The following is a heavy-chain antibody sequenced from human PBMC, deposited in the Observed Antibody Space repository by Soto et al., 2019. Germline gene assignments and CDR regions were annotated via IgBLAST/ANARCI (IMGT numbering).Heavy chain of an antibody. CDR2: ISGSSSTI. D-gene: IGHD2-2*01. CDR3: VRAECGTCYGFRH. J-gene: IGHJ1*01. Sequence: EVQLVESGGGLVQPGGSLRLSCAASGFTFTDYNMNWVRQAPGKGLEWISFISGSSSTIYYADTVKGRFTISRDNAKDSLYLQMISLRADDTAMYYCVRAECGTCYGFRHWGQGTLVTVSS. V-gene: IGHV3-48*01. CDR1: GFTFTDYN.